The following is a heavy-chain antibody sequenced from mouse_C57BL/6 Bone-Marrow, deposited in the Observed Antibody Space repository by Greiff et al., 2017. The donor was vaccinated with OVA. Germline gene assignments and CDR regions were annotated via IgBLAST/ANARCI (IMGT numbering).Heavy chain of an antibody. D-gene: IGHD1-1*01. CDR1: GYAFSSYW. CDR3: ARSPYYYCSSSWFAY. Sequence: VQVVESGAELVKPGASVKISCKASGYAFSSYWMNWVKQRPGKGLEWIGQIYPGDGDTNYNGKFKGKATLTADKSSSTAYMQLSSLTSEDSAVYFCARSPYYYCSSSWFAYWGQGTLVTVSA. J-gene: IGHJ3*01. CDR2: IYPGDGDT. V-gene: IGHV1-80*01.